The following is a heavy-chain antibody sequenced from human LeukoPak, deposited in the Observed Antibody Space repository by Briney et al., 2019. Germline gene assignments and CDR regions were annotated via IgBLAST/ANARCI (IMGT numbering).Heavy chain of an antibody. Sequence: SGTLSLTCAVSGGSISSSNWWSWVRQPPGKGLEWIGEIYHSGSTNYNPSLKSRVTISVDKSKNQFSLKLSSVTAADTAVYYCARAPGGEWFGELSPYYFDYWGQGTLVTVSS. CDR2: IYHSGST. V-gene: IGHV4-4*02. CDR3: ARAPGGEWFGELSPYYFDY. D-gene: IGHD3-10*01. CDR1: GGSISSSNW. J-gene: IGHJ4*02.